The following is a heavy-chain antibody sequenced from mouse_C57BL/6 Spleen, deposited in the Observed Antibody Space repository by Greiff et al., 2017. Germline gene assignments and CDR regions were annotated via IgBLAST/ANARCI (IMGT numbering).Heavy chain of an antibody. Sequence: EVMLVESEGGLVQPGSSMKLSCTASGFTFSDYYMAWVRQVPEKGLEWVANINYDGSCTYYLNSLKSRFIISRDNATNILDLQMSCLKSEDTATYYCARDWEFDYWGQGTTLTVSS. J-gene: IGHJ2*01. D-gene: IGHD4-1*01. CDR3: ARDWEFDY. CDR1: GFTFSDYY. CDR2: INYDGSCT. V-gene: IGHV5-16*01.